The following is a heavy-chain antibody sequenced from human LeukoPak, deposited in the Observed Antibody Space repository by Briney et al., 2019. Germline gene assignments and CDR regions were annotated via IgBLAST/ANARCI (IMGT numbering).Heavy chain of an antibody. J-gene: IGHJ4*02. CDR3: ASYDFWSGYYPDY. V-gene: IGHV4-30-2*01. CDR2: IYHSGST. Sequence: SETLSLTCTVSGGSISSGGYYWSWIRQPPGKGLEWIGYIYHSGSTYYNPSLKSRVTISVDRSKNQFSLKLSSVTAADTAVYYCASYDFWSGYYPDYWGQGTLVTVSS. CDR1: GGSISSGGYY. D-gene: IGHD3-3*01.